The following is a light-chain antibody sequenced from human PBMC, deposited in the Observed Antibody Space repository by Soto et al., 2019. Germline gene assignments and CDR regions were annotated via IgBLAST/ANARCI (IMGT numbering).Light chain of an antibody. CDR3: QQSYNSPPIT. J-gene: IGKJ5*01. V-gene: IGKV1-39*01. Sequence: DIQMTQSPSSLSASXXEIVXITCRASQSISSYLNWYQQKPGKAPKLXXYAASSLQSGVPSRFSGSGSGTDFTLTITSLQPEDFATYYCQQSYNSPPITFGQGTRLEIK. CDR1: QSISSY. CDR2: AAS.